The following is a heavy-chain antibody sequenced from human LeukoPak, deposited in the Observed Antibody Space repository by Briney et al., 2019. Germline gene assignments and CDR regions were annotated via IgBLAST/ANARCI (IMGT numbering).Heavy chain of an antibody. Sequence: GESLKISCKGSGYSFTSYWIGWVRQMPGKGLEWMGIIYPGDSDTRYSPSFQGQVTISADKSISTAYLQWSSLKASDTAMYYCARLYGVGATLYYHYMDVWGKGTTATVSS. CDR3: ARLYGVGATLYYHYMDV. D-gene: IGHD1-26*01. V-gene: IGHV5-51*01. J-gene: IGHJ6*03. CDR1: GYSFTSYW. CDR2: IYPGDSDT.